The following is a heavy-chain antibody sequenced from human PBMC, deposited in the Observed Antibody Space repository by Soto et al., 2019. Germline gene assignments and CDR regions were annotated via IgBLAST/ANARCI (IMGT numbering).Heavy chain of an antibody. D-gene: IGHD3-22*01. Sequence: PSETLSLTCTVSGGSVSSGSYYWSWIRQPPGKGLEWIGYIYYSGSTNYNPSLKSRVTISVDTSKNQFSLKLSSVTAADTAVYYCARGGYYDSSGYLGYWGQGTLVTVSS. CDR2: IYYSGST. V-gene: IGHV4-61*01. CDR1: GGSVSSGSYY. CDR3: ARGGYYDSSGYLGY. J-gene: IGHJ4*02.